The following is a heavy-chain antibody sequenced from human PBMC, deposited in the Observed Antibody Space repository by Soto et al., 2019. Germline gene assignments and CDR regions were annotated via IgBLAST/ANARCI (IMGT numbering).Heavy chain of an antibody. Sequence: GGSLSLSCAASGFTFISYAMSWVRQTPGKGLEWVSAISGSGGSTYYADSVKGRFTISRDNSKNTLYLQMNSLRAEDTAVYYCAKDHEQPRIYEWFLTPLWFGEAPYYYYYYGMDVWGQGTTVTVSS. J-gene: IGHJ6*02. CDR2: ISGSGGST. CDR3: AKDHEQPRIYEWFLTPLWFGEAPYYYYYYGMDV. CDR1: GFTFISYA. D-gene: IGHD3-10*01. V-gene: IGHV3-23*01.